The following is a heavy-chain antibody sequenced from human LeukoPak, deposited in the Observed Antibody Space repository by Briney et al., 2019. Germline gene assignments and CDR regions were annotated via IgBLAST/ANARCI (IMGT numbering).Heavy chain of an antibody. CDR1: GYTFTGYY. CDR3: ARDFQTTPITFDY. J-gene: IGHJ4*02. CDR2: INPNSGGT. V-gene: IGHV1-2*02. D-gene: IGHD4-11*01. Sequence: GASVKVPCKASGYTFTGYYMHWVRQAPGQGLEWMGWINPNSGGTNYAQKFQGRVTMTRDTSISTAYMELSRLRSDDTAVYYCARDFQTTPITFDYWGQGTLVTVSS.